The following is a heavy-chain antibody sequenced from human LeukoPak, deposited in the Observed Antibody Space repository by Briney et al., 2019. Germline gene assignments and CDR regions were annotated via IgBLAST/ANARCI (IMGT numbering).Heavy chain of an antibody. J-gene: IGHJ4*02. CDR3: AREGGDYYGSGSYSY. V-gene: IGHV1-69*13. Sequence: SVKVSCKASGGTFSSYAISWVRQAPGQGLEWRGGIIPIFGTANYAQKFQGRVTITADESTSTAYMELSSLRSEDTAVYYCAREGGDYYGSGSYSYWGQGTLVTVSS. D-gene: IGHD3-10*01. CDR1: GGTFSSYA. CDR2: IIPIFGTA.